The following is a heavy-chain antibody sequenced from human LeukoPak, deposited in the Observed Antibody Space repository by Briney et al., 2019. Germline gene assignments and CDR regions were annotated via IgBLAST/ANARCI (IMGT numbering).Heavy chain of an antibody. J-gene: IGHJ3*02. CDR2: STGTGYST. Sequence: GGSLRLSCAASEFTFSNYAMSWVRQAPGKGLEWVSGSTGTGYSTYYADSVKGRFTISRENSKNTLYLQMNSLRAEDTAVYYCVKGVRVGVTSAFDIWGQGTMVTVSS. CDR3: VKGVRVGVTSAFDI. D-gene: IGHD1-26*01. CDR1: EFTFSNYA. V-gene: IGHV3-23*01.